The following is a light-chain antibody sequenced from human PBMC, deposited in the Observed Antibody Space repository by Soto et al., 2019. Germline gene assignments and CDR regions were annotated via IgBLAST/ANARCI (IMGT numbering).Light chain of an antibody. J-gene: IGLJ1*01. CDR3: GSYTSTGTRFV. Sequence: QSVLAQPSSVSGSPGQSITISCTGTSTDVGGYNYVSWYQHHPGKGPKLIIYEVSNRPSGVSDRFSGSKSGNNASLFLSNLEAEDESDYYCGSYTSTGTRFVFGTGTKVTVL. CDR2: EVS. V-gene: IGLV2-14*01. CDR1: STDVGGYNY.